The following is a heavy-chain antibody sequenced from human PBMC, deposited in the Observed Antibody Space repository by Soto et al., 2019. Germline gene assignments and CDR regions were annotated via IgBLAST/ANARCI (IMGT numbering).Heavy chain of an antibody. CDR3: TKGVVVITSYFQN. CDR2: ISYDESNK. D-gene: IGHD3-22*01. J-gene: IGHJ1*01. Sequence: GRSLRHARVGSGFTFKRSGLHWVRQAPGKGLEWVAVISYDESNKYYADSVKGRFTISRDNSKNTLYLQMNSLRAEDTAVYYCTKGVVVITSYFQNWGQGT. CDR1: GFTFKRSG. V-gene: IGHV3-30*18.